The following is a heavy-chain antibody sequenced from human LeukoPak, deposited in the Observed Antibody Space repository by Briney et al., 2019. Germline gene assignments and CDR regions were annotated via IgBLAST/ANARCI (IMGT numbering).Heavy chain of an antibody. D-gene: IGHD3-9*01. Sequence: SETLSLTCTVSGGSISSGDYYWSWIRPPPGTGLEWIEYIYYSVSTYYNPSLKSPVNISVDTSKNQFSLKLSLVTAADTAVYCCARVPYYDIVTGYYGGYFDYWGQGTLVTVSS. CDR3: ARVPYYDIVTGYYGGYFDY. V-gene: IGHV4-30-4*01. CDR2: IYYSVST. CDR1: GGSISSGDYY. J-gene: IGHJ4*02.